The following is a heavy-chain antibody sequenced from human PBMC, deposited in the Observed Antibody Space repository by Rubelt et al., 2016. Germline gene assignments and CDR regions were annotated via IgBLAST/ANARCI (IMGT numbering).Heavy chain of an antibody. Sequence: QEWGAGLLKPSETLSLTCAVYGGSFSGYYWSWIRQPPGKGLEWIGEINHSGSTNYNPSLKSRVTISVDTSKNQFSLKLSSVTAADTAVYYCARGAAIEIATTAAYYYGMDVWGQGTTVTVSS. D-gene: IGHD5-24*01. J-gene: IGHJ6*02. CDR2: INHSGST. CDR1: GGSFSGYY. CDR3: ARGAAIEIATTAAYYYGMDV. V-gene: IGHV4-34*01.